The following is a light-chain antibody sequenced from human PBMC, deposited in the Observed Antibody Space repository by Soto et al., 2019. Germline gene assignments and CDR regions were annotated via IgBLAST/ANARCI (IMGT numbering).Light chain of an antibody. Sequence: EIVLTQSPGTLSLSPGERATLSCRASQTVSTNYLAWYQQKPGQAPRLLIYGESSRATGIPYRFSGSGSGTDFSLTISRLEPEEFSVYYCQQYGSSPQTFGHGTKLEIK. J-gene: IGKJ2*01. V-gene: IGKV3-20*01. CDR3: QQYGSSPQT. CDR1: QTVSTNY. CDR2: GES.